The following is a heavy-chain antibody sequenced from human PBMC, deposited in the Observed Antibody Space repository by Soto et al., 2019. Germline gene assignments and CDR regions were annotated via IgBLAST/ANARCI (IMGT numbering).Heavy chain of an antibody. Sequence: GESLKISCKGSGYSFTSYWIGWVRQMPGKGLEWMGIIHPGDSDTRYSPSFQGQVTISADKSTSTVHLQWSSLKASDTATYYCARRGYSGYELYGMGVWGQGTTVTVSS. D-gene: IGHD5-12*01. CDR2: IHPGDSDT. CDR3: ARRGYSGYELYGMGV. J-gene: IGHJ6*02. CDR1: GYSFTSYW. V-gene: IGHV5-51*01.